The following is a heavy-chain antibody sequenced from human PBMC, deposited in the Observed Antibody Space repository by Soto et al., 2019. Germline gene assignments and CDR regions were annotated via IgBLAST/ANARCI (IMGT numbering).Heavy chain of an antibody. CDR3: ARLAGGYSYGPIFV. CDR2: IYPGDSDN. Sequence: PGESWKISCQGAGYSFTSYWIGWVRQMPGKGLELMGIIYPGDSDNRYGPSFQGQVTISADKSISTAYLQWSSLKASDTAMYYCARLAGGYSYGPIFVWGQGTLVTVSS. CDR1: GYSFTSYW. J-gene: IGHJ4*02. V-gene: IGHV5-51*01. D-gene: IGHD5-18*01.